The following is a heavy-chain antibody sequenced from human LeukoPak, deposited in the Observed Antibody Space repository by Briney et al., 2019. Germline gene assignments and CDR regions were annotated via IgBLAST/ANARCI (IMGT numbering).Heavy chain of an antibody. CDR2: ISYDGSNK. CDR1: GFTFSSYG. J-gene: IGHJ4*02. Sequence: GGSLRLSCAASGFTFSSYGMHWVRQAPGKGLEWVAVISYDGSNKYYADSVKGRFTISRDNSKNTLYLQMNSLRAEDTAVYYCAKDRGLNRVVRIGGSFDYWGQGTLVTVSS. CDR3: AKDRGLNRVVRIGGSFDY. V-gene: IGHV3-30*18. D-gene: IGHD2-8*01.